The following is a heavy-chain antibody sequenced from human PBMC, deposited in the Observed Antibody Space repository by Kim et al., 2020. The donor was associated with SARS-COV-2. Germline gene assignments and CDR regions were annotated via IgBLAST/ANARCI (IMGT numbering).Heavy chain of an antibody. CDR2: IRSKGYRGTT. CDR1: GFTFGDYA. CDR3: TRGLRGVRGWYDI. V-gene: IGHV3-49*04. J-gene: IGHJ3*02. D-gene: IGHD6-19*01. Sequence: GGSLRLSCTASGFTFGDYAMSWVRQAPGKGLEWVGFIRSKGYRGTTEDAASVRCTFTISSANSKIILYMKSNSAKTEDTALYTSTRGLRGVRGWYDIW.